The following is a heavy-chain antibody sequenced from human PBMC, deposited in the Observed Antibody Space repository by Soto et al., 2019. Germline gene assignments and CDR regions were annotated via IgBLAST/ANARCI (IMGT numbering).Heavy chain of an antibody. CDR1: GGSINTYY. V-gene: IGHV4-59*01. CDR3: ALRSMAVVPEY. D-gene: IGHD3-22*01. Sequence: SETLSLTCTVSGGSINTYYWSWIRQPPGKGLEWIGYIYYSGNINYNPSLKSRVTISVDTSKNQFSLKLKSVTAADTAVYYCALRSMAVVPEYWGQGTLVTVSS. CDR2: IYYSGNI. J-gene: IGHJ4*02.